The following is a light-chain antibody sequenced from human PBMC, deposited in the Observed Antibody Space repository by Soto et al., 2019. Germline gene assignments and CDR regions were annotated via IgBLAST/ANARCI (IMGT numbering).Light chain of an antibody. J-gene: IGKJ5*01. CDR2: GAS. V-gene: IGKV3-20*01. Sequence: EIVLTQSPGTLSLSPGGRATLSCRASQSVSSSYLAWYQQKPGQAPRLLIYGASSRATGFPDRFSGSGSGTDFTLTIIRLEPEDFAVYYCQHYGSSNTFGQGTRLEIK. CDR3: QHYGSSNT. CDR1: QSVSSSY.